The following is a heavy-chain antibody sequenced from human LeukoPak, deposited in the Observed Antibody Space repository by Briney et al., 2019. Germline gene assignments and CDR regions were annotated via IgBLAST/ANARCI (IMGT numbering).Heavy chain of an antibody. Sequence: SGGSLRLSCAASGFTFSSYAMSWVRQAPGKGLEWVSAISGSGGSTYYADSVKGRFTISRDNSKNTLYLQMNSLRAEDTAVYYCAKDYDSSGYYYFPPGYWGQGTLVTVSS. V-gene: IGHV3-23*01. CDR2: ISGSGGST. D-gene: IGHD3-22*01. CDR1: GFTFSSYA. CDR3: AKDYDSSGYYYFPPGY. J-gene: IGHJ4*02.